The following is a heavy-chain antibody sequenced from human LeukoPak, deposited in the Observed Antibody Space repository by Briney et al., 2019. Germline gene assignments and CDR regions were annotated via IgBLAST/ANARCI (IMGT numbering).Heavy chain of an antibody. V-gene: IGHV3-23*01. CDR1: GFTFSSSA. CDR2: ISNNGGYT. D-gene: IGHD6-19*01. CDR3: AKDSSGWYPPSYFDY. J-gene: IGHJ4*02. Sequence: PGGSLRLSCAASGFTFSSSAMSWVRQAPGKGLEWVSAISNNGGYTYYADSVKGRFTISRDNSKNTLYLQMNSLRAEDTAVYYCAKDSSGWYPPSYFDYWGQGTLVTVSS.